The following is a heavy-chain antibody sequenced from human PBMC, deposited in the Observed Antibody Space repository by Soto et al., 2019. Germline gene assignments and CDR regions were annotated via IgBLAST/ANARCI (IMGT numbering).Heavy chain of an antibody. CDR1: GFSLSASGVA. Sequence: QVTLKESGPTLVKPTQTLTLTCTFSGFSLSASGVAVGWIRQPPEKALEWLALIYWDDDKRYSPSLKSRLTIPNDTPKSQVVLTMTNMDPRNTATYCCAHRPLLVSGTRGFPWFDPWGQGTLVTVSS. V-gene: IGHV2-5*02. D-gene: IGHD6-19*01. J-gene: IGHJ5*02. CDR2: IYWDDDK. CDR3: AHRPLLVSGTRGFPWFDP.